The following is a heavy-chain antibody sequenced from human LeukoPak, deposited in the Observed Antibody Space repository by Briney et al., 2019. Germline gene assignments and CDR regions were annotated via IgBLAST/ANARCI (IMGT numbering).Heavy chain of an antibody. CDR1: GFTFGNYW. CDR2: ISSDGTST. CDR3: VRDVAVSGIDY. V-gene: IGHV3-74*01. Sequence: GGSLRLPCAASGFTFGNYWMHWVRQAPGKGLVWVSRISSDGTSTTYADSVKGRFTISRDNAKNTLYLQMNSLRAEDTAVYYCVRDVAVSGIDYWGQGSLVTVSS. D-gene: IGHD6-19*01. J-gene: IGHJ4*02.